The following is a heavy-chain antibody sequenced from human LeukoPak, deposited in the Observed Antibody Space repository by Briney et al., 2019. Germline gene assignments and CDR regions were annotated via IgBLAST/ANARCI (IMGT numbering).Heavy chain of an antibody. Sequence: ASVKVSCKASGYTFTSYGISWVRQAPGQGLEWMGWISAYNGNTNYAQKFQGRVTMTRDTSISTAYMELSRLRSDDTAVYYCAASESIFGVNYWGQGTLVTVSS. CDR3: AASESIFGVNY. CDR2: ISAYNGNT. V-gene: IGHV1-18*01. J-gene: IGHJ4*02. CDR1: GYTFTSYG. D-gene: IGHD3-3*02.